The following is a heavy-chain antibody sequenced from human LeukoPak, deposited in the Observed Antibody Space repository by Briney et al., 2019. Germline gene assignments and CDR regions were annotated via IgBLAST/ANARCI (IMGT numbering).Heavy chain of an antibody. CDR3: SRGDDFSGDS. J-gene: IGHJ5*01. D-gene: IGHD2-21*02. V-gene: IGHV3-7*04. CDR1: GFTFRTYW. Sequence: GGSLRLSCAASGFTFRTYWMSWVRQAPGKGLGWVANMPPDGIEKYHVDSVKGRLTLFRDNARNLLYLQMSSLRADDTAVYYCSRGDDFSGDSWGQGTLVTVSS. CDR2: MPPDGIEK.